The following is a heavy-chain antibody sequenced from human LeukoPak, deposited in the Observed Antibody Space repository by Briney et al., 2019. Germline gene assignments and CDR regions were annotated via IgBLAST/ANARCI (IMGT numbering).Heavy chain of an antibody. CDR2: ISSSSSYI. CDR1: GFTFSSYS. Sequence: GGSLRLSCAASGFTFSSYSMNWVRQAPGKGLEWVSSISSSSSYIYYADSVKGRFTISRDNSKNTLHLQVNSLRADDTAVYYCARDECSLTGFYKSSCSDSWGQGTLVTVSS. V-gene: IGHV3-21*04. CDR3: ARDECSLTGFYKSSCSDS. D-gene: IGHD3-9*01. J-gene: IGHJ4*02.